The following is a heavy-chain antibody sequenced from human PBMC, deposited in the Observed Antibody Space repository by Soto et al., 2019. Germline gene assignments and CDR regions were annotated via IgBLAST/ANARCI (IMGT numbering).Heavy chain of an antibody. CDR2: ISVSGGST. CDR3: ANHEEYYDFWSGSFYSYGMDV. Sequence: GGSLRLSCAASGFNFSSYAMSWVRQSPGKGLNCVSAISVSGGSTYYADSVKGRFTISRDNSKNTLYMQMNSLRAEDTAVYYCANHEEYYDFWSGSFYSYGMDVWGQGTTVTVSS. D-gene: IGHD3-3*01. V-gene: IGHV3-23*01. J-gene: IGHJ6*02. CDR1: GFNFSSYA.